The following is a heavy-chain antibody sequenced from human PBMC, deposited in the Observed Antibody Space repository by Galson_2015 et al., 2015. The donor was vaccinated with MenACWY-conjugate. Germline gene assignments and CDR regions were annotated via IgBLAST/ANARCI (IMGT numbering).Heavy chain of an antibody. Sequence: SLRLSCAASGFTFSTYAMSWVRQVPGKGLEWVSGISYSGGSTHYANSVQGRFTISRDESERMAYLHMNSLKTEDTAIYYCTRQSPLNFDYWGQGVLVTVPS. CDR2: ISYSGGST. CDR1: GFTFSTYA. V-gene: IGHV3-23*01. CDR3: TRQSPLNFDY. J-gene: IGHJ4*02.